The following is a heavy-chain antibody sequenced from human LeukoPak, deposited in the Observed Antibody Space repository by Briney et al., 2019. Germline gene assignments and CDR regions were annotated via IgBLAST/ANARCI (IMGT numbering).Heavy chain of an antibody. V-gene: IGHV4-4*07. J-gene: IGHJ6*02. CDR2: IYTSGST. CDR3: ARDGTGTTSFDYYYGMDV. CDR1: GGSISSYY. D-gene: IGHD1-1*01. Sequence: PSETLSLTCTVSGGSISSYYWSRIRQPAGKGLEWIGRIYTSGSTNYNPSLKSRVTMSVDTSKNQFSLKLSSVTAADTAVYYCARDGTGTTSFDYYYGMDVWGQGTTVTVSS.